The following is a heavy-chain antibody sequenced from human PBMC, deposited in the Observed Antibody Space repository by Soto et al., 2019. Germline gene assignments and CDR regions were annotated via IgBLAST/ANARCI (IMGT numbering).Heavy chain of an antibody. D-gene: IGHD3-10*02. V-gene: IGHV3-48*01. J-gene: IGHJ6*03. CDR1: GFTFSIYR. Sequence: EGQLVESGGGLVQPGGSLRLSCAASGFTFSIYRMNWVRQAPGKGLEWVSYISTSSDSMYYADSVKGRFTISRDNAKNSLYLEMNSLRAEDTAVYYCVRDRGAFYYVFMDVWGKGTTVTVSS. CDR2: ISTSSDSM. CDR3: VRDRGAFYYVFMDV.